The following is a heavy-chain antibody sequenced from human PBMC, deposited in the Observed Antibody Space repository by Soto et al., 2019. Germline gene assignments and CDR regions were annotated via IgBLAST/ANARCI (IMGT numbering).Heavy chain of an antibody. CDR1: GFTFSSYG. CDR2: ISYDGSYK. V-gene: IGHV3-30*18. Sequence: GGSLRLSCAASGFTFSSYGMHWVRQAPGKGLEWVAVISYDGSYKYYADSMKGRVTISRDNSKNTLYVQMYSLRAEDTAVYYCAKEGSVVATTPDFDYWGQGTPVTVSS. D-gene: IGHD5-12*01. CDR3: AKEGSVVATTPDFDY. J-gene: IGHJ4*02.